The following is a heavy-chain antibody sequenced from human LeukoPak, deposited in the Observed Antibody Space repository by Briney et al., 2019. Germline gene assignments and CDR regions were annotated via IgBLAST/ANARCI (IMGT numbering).Heavy chain of an antibody. V-gene: IGHV1-8*01. CDR3: ARVAMVINYYYYMDV. CDR2: MNPNNGNA. CDR1: GYTFISND. Sequence: ASVKVSCKASGYTFISNDINWVRQATGQGLEWMGWMNPNNGNAGYAQKFQGRVTITRNTSISTAYMELSSLRSEDTAVYYCARVAMVINYYYYMDVWGKGTTVTVSS. J-gene: IGHJ6*03. D-gene: IGHD5-18*01.